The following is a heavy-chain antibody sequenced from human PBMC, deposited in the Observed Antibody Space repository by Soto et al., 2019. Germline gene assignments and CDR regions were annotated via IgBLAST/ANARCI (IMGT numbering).Heavy chain of an antibody. CDR1: GFTFSDHY. CDR2: ARDKPNGYST. D-gene: IGHD3-22*01. CDR3: VRVRSSGGYNPFDF. J-gene: IGHJ3*01. V-gene: IGHV3-72*01. Sequence: GGSLRLSCAASGFTFSDHYMDWVRQAPGKGLEWIGRARDKPNGYSTEYAASVKGRFTISRDDSRNSLDLQMNSLKTEDTAVYYCVRVRSSGGYNPFDFWGQGTLVTVSS.